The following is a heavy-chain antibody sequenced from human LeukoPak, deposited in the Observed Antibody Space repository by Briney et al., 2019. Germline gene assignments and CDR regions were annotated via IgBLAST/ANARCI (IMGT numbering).Heavy chain of an antibody. Sequence: SETLSLTCTVSGASISTSSYYWGWIRQPPGKGLEWIGYIYYSGSTNYNPSLKSRVTISVDTSKNQFSLKLSSVTAADTAVYYCARVMAGYYYYMDVWGKGTTVTVSS. CDR1: GASISTSSYY. J-gene: IGHJ6*03. V-gene: IGHV4-61*05. CDR3: ARVMAGYYYYMDV. CDR2: IYYSGST. D-gene: IGHD5-24*01.